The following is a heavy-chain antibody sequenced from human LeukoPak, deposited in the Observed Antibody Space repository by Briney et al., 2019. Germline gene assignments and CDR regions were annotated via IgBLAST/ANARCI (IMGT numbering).Heavy chain of an antibody. CDR2: IYSSGST. CDR3: VTYNSSLGNFDY. CDR1: GGSISGSSYF. D-gene: IGHD6-13*01. V-gene: IGHV4-39*01. J-gene: IGHJ4*02. Sequence: PSETLSLTCTVSGGSISGSSYFWGWIRQPPGKGLEWVGSIYSSGSTYYIPSLKSRVTISVGTSKNQFSLKLISVTAADTAVYYCVTYNSSLGNFDYWGRGTLVTVSS.